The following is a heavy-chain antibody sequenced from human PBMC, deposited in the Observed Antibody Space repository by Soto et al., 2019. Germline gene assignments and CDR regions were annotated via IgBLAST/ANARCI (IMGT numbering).Heavy chain of an antibody. Sequence: GASVKVSCKASGYTFTSCGISWVRQAPGQGLEWMGWISAYNGNTNYAQKLQERVTITRDMSTSTAYMELSSLRSEDTAVYYCAAVLKYLGYYGSGSYWPLDIWGQGTMVTVSS. CDR2: ISAYNGNT. D-gene: IGHD3-10*01. CDR3: AAVLKYLGYYGSGSYWPLDI. J-gene: IGHJ3*02. CDR1: GYTFTSCG. V-gene: IGHV1-18*01.